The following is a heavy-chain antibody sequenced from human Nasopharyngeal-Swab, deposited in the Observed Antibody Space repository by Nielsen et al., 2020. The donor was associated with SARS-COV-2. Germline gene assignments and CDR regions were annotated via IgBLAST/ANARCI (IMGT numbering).Heavy chain of an antibody. D-gene: IGHD4-17*01. J-gene: IGHJ4*02. V-gene: IGHV1-18*01. CDR2: ISAYNGNT. CDR1: GGTFSSYA. Sequence: ASVKVSCKASGGTFSSYAISWVRQAPGQGLEWMGWISAYNGNTNYAQKLQGRVTMTTDTSTSTAYMELRSLRSDDTAVYYCARDRRTTNTVDYWGQGTLVTVSS. CDR3: ARDRRTTNTVDY.